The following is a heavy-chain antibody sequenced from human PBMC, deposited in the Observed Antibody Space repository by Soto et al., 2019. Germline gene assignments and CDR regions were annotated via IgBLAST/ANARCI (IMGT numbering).Heavy chain of an antibody. Sequence: VGSLRLSCAASGFTFSSYSMMWVRQAPGKGLEWVSSITSSSSYIYYADSIKGRFTISRDNAENSLYLQMDSLRAEDTAVYYCARLWDSSGYYSYDGFDIWGQGTMVTVS. V-gene: IGHV3-21*06. J-gene: IGHJ3*02. CDR3: ARLWDSSGYYSYDGFDI. CDR1: GFTFSSYS. CDR2: ITSSSSYI. D-gene: IGHD3-22*01.